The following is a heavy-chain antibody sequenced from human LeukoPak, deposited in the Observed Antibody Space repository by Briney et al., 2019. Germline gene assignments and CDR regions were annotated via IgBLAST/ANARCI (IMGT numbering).Heavy chain of an antibody. J-gene: IGHJ4*02. V-gene: IGHV1-2*02. Sequence: ASVKVSCKASGYTFTGYYMHWVRRAPGQGLEWMGWINPNSGGTNYAQKFQGRVTMTRDTSISTAYMELSRLRSDDTAVYYCARSSSRTSKADPYYFDYWGQGTLVTVSS. D-gene: IGHD2-2*01. CDR3: ARSSSRTSKADPYYFDY. CDR2: INPNSGGT. CDR1: GYTFTGYY.